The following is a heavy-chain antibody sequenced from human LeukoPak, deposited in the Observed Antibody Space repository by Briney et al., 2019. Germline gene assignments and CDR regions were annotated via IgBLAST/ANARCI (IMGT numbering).Heavy chain of an antibody. D-gene: IGHD7-27*01. Sequence: GGSLRLSCAASGFTFNKYWMTGVRQAPGKGLEWVANIKQDGSDKHYVSSVKGRFTISRDNAKNSVYLQMNSLRDEDTAIYYCARENWGPAYCGQGTLVTVSS. CDR2: IKQDGSDK. CDR3: ARENWGPAY. J-gene: IGHJ4*02. V-gene: IGHV3-7*01. CDR1: GFTFNKYW.